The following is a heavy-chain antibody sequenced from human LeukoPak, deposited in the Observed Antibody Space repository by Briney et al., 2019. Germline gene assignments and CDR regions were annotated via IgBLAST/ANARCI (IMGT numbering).Heavy chain of an antibody. J-gene: IGHJ4*02. CDR1: GGSISTYY. Sequence: PSETLSLTCTVSGGSISTYYWGWIRQPPGKGLEWIGYIYYTGSTSYNPSLKSRVTLSVDTSKSQFSPKLNSVTAADAAVYYCARQVDSRGYYYAYWGQGILVTVSS. D-gene: IGHD3-22*01. CDR3: ARQVDSRGYYYAY. CDR2: IYYTGST. V-gene: IGHV4-59*08.